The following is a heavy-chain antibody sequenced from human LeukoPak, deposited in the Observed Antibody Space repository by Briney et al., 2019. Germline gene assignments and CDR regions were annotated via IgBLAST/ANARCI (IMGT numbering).Heavy chain of an antibody. Sequence: GGSLRLSWAASGFIFVGYWMNWVRQAPGKGLDWVANIKQDGSEQHYVDSVRGRFTISRDNAKNSLYLQMNSLRVEDTAVYYCARDGFVGAADYWGQGTLVTVSS. CDR2: IKQDGSEQ. J-gene: IGHJ4*02. CDR1: GFIFVGYW. CDR3: ARDGFVGAADY. V-gene: IGHV3-7*01. D-gene: IGHD6-13*01.